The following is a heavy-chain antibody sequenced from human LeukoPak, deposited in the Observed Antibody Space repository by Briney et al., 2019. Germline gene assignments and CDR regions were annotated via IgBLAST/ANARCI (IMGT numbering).Heavy chain of an antibody. V-gene: IGHV3-48*01. CDR3: AIRTLSGWLDY. J-gene: IGHJ4*02. CDR1: GFTFSSYS. CDR2: ISSSSSTI. D-gene: IGHD6-19*01. Sequence: GGSLRLSCAASGFTFSSYSMNWVRQAPGKGLEWVSYISSSSSTIYYADSVKGRLTISRGNAKNSLYLQMNSLRAEDTAVYYCAIRTLSGWLDYWGQGTLVTVSS.